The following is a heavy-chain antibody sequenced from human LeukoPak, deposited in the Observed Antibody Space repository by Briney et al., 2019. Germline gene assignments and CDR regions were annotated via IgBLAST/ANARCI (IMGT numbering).Heavy chain of an antibody. CDR2: IYYSGST. J-gene: IGHJ3*02. D-gene: IGHD7-27*01. Sequence: SETLSLTCTVSGGSISSYYWSWIRQPPGKGLEWIGYIYYSGSTNYNPSLKSRVTISVDTSKNQFSLKLSSVTAADTAVYYCARGHKKRPLTGEAAHAFDIWGQGTMVTVSS. CDR3: ARGHKKRPLTGEAAHAFDI. V-gene: IGHV4-59*01. CDR1: GGSISSYY.